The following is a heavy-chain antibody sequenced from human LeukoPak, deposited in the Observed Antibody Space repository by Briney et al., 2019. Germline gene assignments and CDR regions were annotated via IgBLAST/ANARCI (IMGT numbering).Heavy chain of an antibody. V-gene: IGHV1-8*03. J-gene: IGHJ5*02. Sequence: ASVKVSCKASGYTFTSYDINWVRQATGQGLEWMGWMNPNSGNTGYAQKFQGRVTITRNTSISTAYMELSSLGSEDTAVYYCARGQTYNWNDDWFDPWGQGTLVTVSS. CDR1: GYTFTSYD. D-gene: IGHD1-20*01. CDR3: ARGQTYNWNDDWFDP. CDR2: MNPNSGNT.